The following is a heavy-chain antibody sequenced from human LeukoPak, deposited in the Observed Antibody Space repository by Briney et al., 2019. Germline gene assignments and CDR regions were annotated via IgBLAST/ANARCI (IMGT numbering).Heavy chain of an antibody. CDR3: AKGYDHYDDGGYYSRPDAFDL. J-gene: IGHJ3*01. V-gene: IGHV3-23*01. CDR2: ISGSGGGT. D-gene: IGHD3-22*01. Sequence: GGSLRLSXAASGFTFSSYAMSWVRQVPGKGLEWDSAISGSGGGTFYTDSVKGRFTISRDNSKNTLLLQMNSLRAADTAIYYCAKGYDHYDDGGYYSRPDAFDLWGQGTMVTVSS. CDR1: GFTFSSYA.